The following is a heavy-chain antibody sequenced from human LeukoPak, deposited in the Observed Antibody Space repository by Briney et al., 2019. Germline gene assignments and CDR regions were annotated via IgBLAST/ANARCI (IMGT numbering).Heavy chain of an antibody. Sequence: GGSLRLSCAASGFTFSSYSMHWVRQAPGKGLEWVAVISYDGNNRYYIDSVRGRFTISRDSSENTLYLQMNSLRAEDTAVYYCARDHPLYCSSTSCFYYYMDVWGKGTTVTASS. CDR3: ARDHPLYCSSTSCFYYYMDV. CDR1: GFTFSSYS. J-gene: IGHJ6*03. D-gene: IGHD2-2*01. CDR2: ISYDGNNR. V-gene: IGHV3-30*04.